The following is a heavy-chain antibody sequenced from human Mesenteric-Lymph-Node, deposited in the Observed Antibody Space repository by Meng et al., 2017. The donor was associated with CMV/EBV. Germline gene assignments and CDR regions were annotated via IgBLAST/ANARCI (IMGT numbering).Heavy chain of an antibody. D-gene: IGHD3-10*01. J-gene: IGHJ4*02. CDR2: ISSSSNAI. CDR1: GFTFSAHY. CDR3: ARYRGAYDYFDY. Sequence: GGSLRLSCAASGFTFSAHYISWIRQAPGKGLEWVSYISSSSNAIYYADSVKGRCTISRDNAKNSLYLQMNSLRAEDTAVYYCARYRGAYDYFDYWGQGALVTVSS. V-gene: IGHV3-11*01.